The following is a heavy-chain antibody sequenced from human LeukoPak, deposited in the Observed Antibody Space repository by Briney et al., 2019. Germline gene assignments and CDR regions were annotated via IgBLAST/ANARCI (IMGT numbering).Heavy chain of an antibody. CDR2: IIPIFGTA. CDR3: ARYSYGYGTLDY. Sequence: SVTVSCKASGGTFSSYAISWVRQAPGQGLEWMGGIIPIFGTANYAQKFQGRVTITTDESTSTAYMELSSLRSEDTAVYYCARYSYGYGTLDYWGQGTLVTVSS. V-gene: IGHV1-69*05. D-gene: IGHD5-18*01. J-gene: IGHJ4*02. CDR1: GGTFSSYA.